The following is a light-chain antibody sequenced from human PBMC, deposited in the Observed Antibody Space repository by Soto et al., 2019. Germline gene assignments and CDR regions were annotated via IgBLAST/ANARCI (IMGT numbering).Light chain of an antibody. CDR3: SSYTGRSTLYV. V-gene: IGLV2-14*03. Sequence: QSVLTQPASVSGSPGQSITISCTGTSSDVGGYNYVSWYQHHPGKAPKLIIYDVSNRPSGVSHHFSGSKSGNTASLTISGLQLEDEADYYCSSYTGRSTLYVFGTGTKLTVL. J-gene: IGLJ1*01. CDR2: DVS. CDR1: SSDVGGYNY.